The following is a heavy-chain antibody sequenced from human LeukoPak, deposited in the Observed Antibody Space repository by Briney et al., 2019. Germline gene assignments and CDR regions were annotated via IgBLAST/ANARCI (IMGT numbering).Heavy chain of an antibody. V-gene: IGHV4-59*12. CDR2: IYDNGYT. D-gene: IGHD1-26*01. CDR1: GGSISNYY. J-gene: IGHJ4*02. CDR3: ARRAWSQWVFDF. Sequence: PSETLSLTCAVSGGSISNYYWSWIRQAPGKGLELIGAIYDNGYTNYNPSLKSRVIISADTSKNQFSLTVSSVTAADTAVYHCARRAWSQWVFDFWGQGTQVTVSS.